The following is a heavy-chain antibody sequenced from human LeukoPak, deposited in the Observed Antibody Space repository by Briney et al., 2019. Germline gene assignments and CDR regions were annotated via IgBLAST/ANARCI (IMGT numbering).Heavy chain of an antibody. CDR3: ARGKYYDFWSGYPRSLDY. D-gene: IGHD3-3*01. V-gene: IGHV1-18*01. CDR2: ISAYNGNA. Sequence: EASVKVSCEASGYTFTSYGISRVRQAPGQGLEWMGWISAYNGNANYAQKLQGRVTMTTDTSTSTAYMELRSLRSDDTAVYYCARGKYYDFWSGYPRSLDYWGQGTLVTVSS. J-gene: IGHJ4*02. CDR1: GYTFTSYG.